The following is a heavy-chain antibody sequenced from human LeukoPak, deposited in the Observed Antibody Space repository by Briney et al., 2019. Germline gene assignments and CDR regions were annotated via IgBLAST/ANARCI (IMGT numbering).Heavy chain of an antibody. V-gene: IGHV4-38-2*02. CDR2: IHHSGST. CDR3: AKSNGYGLIDI. D-gene: IGHD3-10*01. Sequence: SETLSLTCTVSGYSISSGYYWGWIRQPPGKGLEWIGSIHHSGSTYSNPSLKSRVTISVDTSRNQFSLKLNSVTAADTAVYYCAKSNGYGLIDIWGQGTMVTVSS. CDR1: GYSISSGYY. J-gene: IGHJ3*02.